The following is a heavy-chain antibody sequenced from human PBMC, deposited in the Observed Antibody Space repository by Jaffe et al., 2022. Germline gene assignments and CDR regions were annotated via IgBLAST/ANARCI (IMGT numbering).Heavy chain of an antibody. CDR3: ARELAGITMVQGVEYYYYYYYMDV. D-gene: IGHD3-10*01. V-gene: IGHV3-7*01. CDR2: IKQDGSEK. Sequence: EVQLVESGGGLVQPGGSLRLSCAASGFTFSSYWMSWVRQAPGKGLEWVANIKQDGSEKYYVDSVKGRFTISRDNAKNSLYLQMNSLRAEDTAVYYCARELAGITMVQGVEYYYYYYYMDVWGKGTTVTVSS. CDR1: GFTFSSYW. J-gene: IGHJ6*03.